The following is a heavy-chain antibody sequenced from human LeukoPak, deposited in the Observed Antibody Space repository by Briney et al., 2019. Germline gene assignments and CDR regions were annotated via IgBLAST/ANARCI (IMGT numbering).Heavy chain of an antibody. V-gene: IGHV3-48*01. Sequence: GGSLRLSCAASGFTFGIYAMNWVRQAPGKGLEWVSYIGPSGSNIYYADSVKGRFTISRDNAKDSLYLQMNSLGAEDTAVYHCARDRDVDYGNDGFDIWGQGTTVTVSS. CDR2: IGPSGSNI. D-gene: IGHD4/OR15-4a*01. CDR1: GFTFGIYA. CDR3: ARDRDVDYGNDGFDI. J-gene: IGHJ3*02.